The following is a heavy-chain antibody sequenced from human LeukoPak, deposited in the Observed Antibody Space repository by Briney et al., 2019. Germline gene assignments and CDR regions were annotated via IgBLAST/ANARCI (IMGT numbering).Heavy chain of an antibody. J-gene: IGHJ6*03. D-gene: IGHD3-3*01. Sequence: TGGSLRLSCAASGFTFSSYWMSWIRQPPGKGLEWIGEINHSGSTNYNPSLKSRVTISVDTSKNQFSLKLSSVTAADTAVYYCARGDANYDFWSGYYTSYYYMDVWGKGTTVTVSS. V-gene: IGHV4-34*01. CDR2: INHSGST. CDR1: GFTFSSYW. CDR3: ARGDANYDFWSGYYTSYYYMDV.